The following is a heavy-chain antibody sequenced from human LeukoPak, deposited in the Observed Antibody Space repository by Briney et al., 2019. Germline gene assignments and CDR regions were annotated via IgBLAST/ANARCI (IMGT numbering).Heavy chain of an antibody. CDR3: AKDDTVAVDGGWFDP. J-gene: IGHJ5*02. D-gene: IGHD6-19*01. CDR1: GFTFSSYA. CDR2: ISGSGGST. V-gene: IGHV3-23*01. Sequence: KPGGSLRLSCAASGFTFSSYAMSWVRQAPGKGLEWVSAISGSGGSTYYADSVKGRFTISRDNSKNTLYLQMNSLRAEDTAVYYCAKDDTVAVDGGWFDPWGQGTLVTVSS.